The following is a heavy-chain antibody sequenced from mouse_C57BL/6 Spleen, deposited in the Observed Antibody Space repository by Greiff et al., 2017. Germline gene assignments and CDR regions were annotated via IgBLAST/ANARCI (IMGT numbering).Heavy chain of an antibody. V-gene: IGHV1-42*01. CDR3: ARRGSSGSFDY. CDR1: GYSFTGYY. J-gene: IGHJ2*01. CDR2: INPSTGGT. D-gene: IGHD3-2*02. Sequence: EVQLQQSGPELVKPGASVKISCKASGYSFTGYYMNWVKQSPEKSLEWIGEINPSTGGTTYNQKFKAKATLTVDKSSSTDYMQLKSLTSEDSAVYYCARRGSSGSFDYWGQGTPRRVSS.